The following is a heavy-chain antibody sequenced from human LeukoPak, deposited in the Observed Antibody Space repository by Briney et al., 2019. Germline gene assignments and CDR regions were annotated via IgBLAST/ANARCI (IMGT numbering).Heavy chain of an antibody. CDR2: IKQDGSEK. Sequence: ETLSLTCTVSGGSISSSSYYWGWIRQPPGKGLEWVANIKQDGSEKYYVDSVKGRFTISRDNAKNSLYLQMNSLRAEDTAVYYCARWRSSSLDFWGQGTLVTVSS. J-gene: IGHJ4*02. CDR3: ARWRSSSLDF. D-gene: IGHD6-6*01. CDR1: GGSISSSSYY. V-gene: IGHV3-7*01.